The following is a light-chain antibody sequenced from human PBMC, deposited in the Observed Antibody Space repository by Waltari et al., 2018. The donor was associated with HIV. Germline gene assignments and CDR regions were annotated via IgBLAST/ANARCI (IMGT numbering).Light chain of an antibody. CDR3: TTWDDSLNVLV. Sequence: QSVLTQPPSASGTPGQTVTISCSGSRSNIGSNTVNCYQPLPGTAPKLLIYSNNVRPSGVPDRFSGFKSGTSASLAISGLQSQDEADYYCTTWDDSLNVLVFGGGTEVTVL. V-gene: IGLV1-44*01. CDR2: SNN. J-gene: IGLJ3*02. CDR1: RSNIGSNT.